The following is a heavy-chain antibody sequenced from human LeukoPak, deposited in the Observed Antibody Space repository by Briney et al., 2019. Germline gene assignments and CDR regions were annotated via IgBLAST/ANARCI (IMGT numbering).Heavy chain of an antibody. CDR1: GYTFTGYY. Sequence: WASVKVSCKASGYTFTGYYMHWVRQAPGQGLEWMGWINPNSGGTNYARKFQGRVTMTRDTSISTAYMELSRLRSDDTAVYYCASTRYSSSWYYFDYWGQGTLVTVSS. CDR2: INPNSGGT. D-gene: IGHD6-13*01. V-gene: IGHV1-2*02. CDR3: ASTRYSSSWYYFDY. J-gene: IGHJ4*02.